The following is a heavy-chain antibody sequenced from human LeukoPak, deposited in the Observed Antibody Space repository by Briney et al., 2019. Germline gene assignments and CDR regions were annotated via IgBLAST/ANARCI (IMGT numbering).Heavy chain of an antibody. CDR3: ARGILRFDGTDADVRVFYHYYYLTV. J-gene: IGHJ6*03. CDR1: GESLSASY. Sequence: SETLSLTCAVHGESLSASYWNWIRQPPGKGLEWIGEINHSGTTNYNPSLKSRLPISVDTSKNQFSLNLTSVTAADTAGYYCARGILRFDGTDADVRVFYHYYYLTVGAKGPRSSSP. V-gene: IGHV4-34*01. CDR2: INHSGTT. D-gene: IGHD3-3*01.